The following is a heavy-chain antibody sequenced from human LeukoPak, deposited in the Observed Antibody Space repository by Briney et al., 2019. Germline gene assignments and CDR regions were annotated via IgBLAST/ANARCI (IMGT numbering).Heavy chain of an antibody. CDR3: ARGRSITLLRGVAMSDGFDI. Sequence: GGSLRLSCTASGFTFTSYGMNWVRQAPGKGLEWVSFIDTSGSYIYYGDSLKGRVTISRDNAKNSLYLQMNGLRAEDTAVYYCARGRSITLLRGVAMSDGFDIWGQGAMVAVSS. CDR1: GFTFTSYG. V-gene: IGHV3-21*01. CDR2: IDTSGSYI. D-gene: IGHD3-10*01. J-gene: IGHJ3*02.